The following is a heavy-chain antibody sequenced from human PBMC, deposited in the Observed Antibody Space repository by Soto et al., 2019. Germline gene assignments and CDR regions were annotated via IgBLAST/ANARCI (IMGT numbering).Heavy chain of an antibody. V-gene: IGHV4-39*01. Sequence: QLQLQESGPGLVKPSETLSLTCTVSGGSISSSSYYWGWIRQPPGKGLEWIGSIYYSGSTYYNPSLKGRVTISVDTSKNQFSLKLSSVTAADKAVDYCARSDARFFEWLIYGGHFDYWGQGTLVTVSS. CDR1: GGSISSSSYY. CDR3: ARSDARFFEWLIYGGHFDY. D-gene: IGHD3-3*01. CDR2: IYYSGST. J-gene: IGHJ4*02.